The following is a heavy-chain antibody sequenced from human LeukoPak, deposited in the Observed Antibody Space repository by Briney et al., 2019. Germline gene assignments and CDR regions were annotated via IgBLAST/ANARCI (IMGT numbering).Heavy chain of an antibody. CDR3: ARDFPSVFEILTGISFDI. V-gene: IGHV3-48*01. D-gene: IGHD1-14*01. CDR1: GFTFSSYS. Sequence: AGGSLRLSCAASGFTFSSYSMNWVRQAPGKGLEWVSYISSSSSTIYYADSVKGRFTISRDNAKNSLYLQMNSLRAEDTAVYYCARDFPSVFEILTGISFDIWGQGTMVTVSS. CDR2: ISSSSSTI. J-gene: IGHJ3*02.